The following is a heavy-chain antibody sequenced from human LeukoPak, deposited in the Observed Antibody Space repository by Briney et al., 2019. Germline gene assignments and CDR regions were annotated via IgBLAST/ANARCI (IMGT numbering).Heavy chain of an antibody. CDR1: SDSLSSHY. Sequence: SETLSLTCTVSSDSLSSHYWSWIRQPPGKGLEWIGYIYYSGSTNYNPSLKSRVTISIDTSKKQLSLKLTSVTAADTAVYYCATTDVFYYNMDVWGEGTPVTVSS. CDR2: IYYSGST. CDR3: ATTDVFYYNMDV. D-gene: IGHD1-1*01. J-gene: IGHJ6*03. V-gene: IGHV4-59*11.